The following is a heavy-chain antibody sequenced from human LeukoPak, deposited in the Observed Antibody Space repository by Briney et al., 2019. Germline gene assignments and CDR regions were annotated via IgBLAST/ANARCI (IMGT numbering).Heavy chain of an antibody. CDR2: ISSSSSYI. V-gene: IGHV3-21*01. CDR3: AREPVTFCGGDCYFPPYYFDY. CDR1: GFTFSSYS. D-gene: IGHD2-21*02. Sequence: PGGSLRLSCAASGFTFSSYSMNWVRQAPGKGLEWVSSISSSSSYIYYADSVKGRFTISRDNAKNSLYLQMNSLRAEDTAVYYCAREPVTFCGGDCYFPPYYFDYWGQGTLVTVSS. J-gene: IGHJ4*02.